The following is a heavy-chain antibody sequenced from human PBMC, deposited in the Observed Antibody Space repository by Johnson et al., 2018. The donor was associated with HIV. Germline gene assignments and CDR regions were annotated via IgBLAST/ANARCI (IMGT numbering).Heavy chain of an antibody. J-gene: IGHJ3*02. CDR3: ARESTPWGADYVGYGFDI. Sequence: VQLVESGGGLVQPGGSLRLSCAASGFTFSSYAMNWVRQAPGKGLEWVSAISGSGVGIYYADSVKGRFTISRDNSKNTLYLQMNSLRDEDTAVYYGARESTPWGADYVGYGFDIWGQGTMVTVSS. CDR1: GFTFSSYA. V-gene: IGHV3-23*04. D-gene: IGHD4-17*01. CDR2: ISGSGVGI.